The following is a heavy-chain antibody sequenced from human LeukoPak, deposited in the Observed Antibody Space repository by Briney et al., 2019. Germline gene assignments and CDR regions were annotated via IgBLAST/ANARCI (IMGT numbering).Heavy chain of an antibody. CDR3: ARARACSGNSCYSEH. J-gene: IGHJ4*02. V-gene: IGHV7-4-1*02. Sequence: ASVKVSCKASGYTFTTYAINWLRQAPGQGLEWMGWINTDTRKSTYVQGFTGRFVFSLDTSVTTAYLEISSLKAEDTAIYYCARARACSGNSCYSEHWGQGTLVTVSS. CDR1: GYTFTTYA. CDR2: INTDTRKS. D-gene: IGHD2-2*02.